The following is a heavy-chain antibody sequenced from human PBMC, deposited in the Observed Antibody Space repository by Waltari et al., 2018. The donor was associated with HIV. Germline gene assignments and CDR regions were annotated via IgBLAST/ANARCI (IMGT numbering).Heavy chain of an antibody. Sequence: QVQLVQSGAEVKKPGSSVKVSCKASGGTFSSYAISWVRQAPGQGLEWMGRIIPILGIANYAQKFQGRVTITADKSTSTAYMELSSLRSEDTAVYYCAREKYYYDSSGYHHDAFDIWGQGTMVTVSS. V-gene: IGHV1-69*04. D-gene: IGHD3-22*01. J-gene: IGHJ3*02. CDR3: AREKYYYDSSGYHHDAFDI. CDR1: GGTFSSYA. CDR2: IIPILGIA.